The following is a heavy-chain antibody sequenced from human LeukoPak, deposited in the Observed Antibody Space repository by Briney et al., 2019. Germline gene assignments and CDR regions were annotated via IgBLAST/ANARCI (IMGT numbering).Heavy chain of an antibody. J-gene: IGHJ3*02. Sequence: ASVKVSCKASGGTFSSYAISWVRQAPGQGLEWMGGIIPIFGTANYAQKFQGRVTITADESTSTAYMELSSLRSEDTAVYYCARVPSGSFPGGAFDIWGQGTMVTVSS. CDR1: GGTFSSYA. CDR3: ARVPSGSFPGGAFDI. V-gene: IGHV1-69*01. D-gene: IGHD1-26*01. CDR2: IIPIFGTA.